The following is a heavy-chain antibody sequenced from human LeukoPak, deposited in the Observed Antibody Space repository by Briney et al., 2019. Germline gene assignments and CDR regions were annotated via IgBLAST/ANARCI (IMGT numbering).Heavy chain of an antibody. Sequence: PSETLSLTCTVSGGSISSQYWSWIRQPPGKGLEWIGYIYSSGSTNYNPSLRSRVTISVDTSKNQFFLILSSVTAADTAVYYCTRIRDGYNYGGFDYWGLGTLVTVSS. D-gene: IGHD5-24*01. V-gene: IGHV4-59*11. CDR1: GGSISSQY. CDR2: IYSSGST. J-gene: IGHJ4*02. CDR3: TRIRDGYNYGGFDY.